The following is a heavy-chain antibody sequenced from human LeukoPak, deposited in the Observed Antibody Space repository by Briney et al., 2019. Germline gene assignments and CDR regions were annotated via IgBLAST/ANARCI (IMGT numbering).Heavy chain of an antibody. V-gene: IGHV3-53*01. J-gene: IGHJ4*02. CDR3: ARLQFRVAFDY. CDR2: IYDGGST. CDR1: GLTVSSNY. Sequence: PGGPLRLSCAASGLTVSSNYMSWVRQAPGKGLEWVSIIYDGGSTFYADSVKGRFTISRDNSKNTLFLQMNSLRAEDTAIYYCARLQFRVAFDYWGQGTLVTVSS. D-gene: IGHD3-3*01.